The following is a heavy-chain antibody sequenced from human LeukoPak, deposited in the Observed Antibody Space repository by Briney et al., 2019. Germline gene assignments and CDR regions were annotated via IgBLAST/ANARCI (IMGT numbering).Heavy chain of an antibody. J-gene: IGHJ4*02. CDR2: IIPIFGTA. CDR1: GGTFSSYA. V-gene: IGHV1-69*13. CDR3: ARVFLSLRGVISYFDY. D-gene: IGHD3-16*02. Sequence: ASVKVSCKASGGTFSSYAISWVRQAPGQGLEWMGGIIPIFGTANYAQKFQGRVTITADESTSTAYMELSSLRSEDTAVYYCARVFLSLRGVISYFDYWGQGTLVTVSS.